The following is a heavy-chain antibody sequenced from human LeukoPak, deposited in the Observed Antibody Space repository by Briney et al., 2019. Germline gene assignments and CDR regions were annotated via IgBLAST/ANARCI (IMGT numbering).Heavy chain of an antibody. J-gene: IGHJ4*02. CDR2: INSDGSST. Sequence: GGSLRLSCAASGFTFSSYWMHWVRQAPGKGQVWVSRINSDGSSTSYADSVKGRFTISRDNAKNTLYLQMNSLRAEDTAVYYCAREGEAYYDFWSGYSYWGQGTLVTVSS. CDR3: AREGEAYYDFWSGYSY. CDR1: GFTFSSYW. D-gene: IGHD3-3*01. V-gene: IGHV3-74*01.